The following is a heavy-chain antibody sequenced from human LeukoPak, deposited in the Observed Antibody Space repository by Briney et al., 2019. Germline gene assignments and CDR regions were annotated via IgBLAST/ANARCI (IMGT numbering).Heavy chain of an antibody. Sequence: GGSLRLSCAASGFTFDDYGMSWVRQAPGKGLEWVSGINWNGGNTGYADSVKGRFTISRDNSKNTLYLQMNSLRAEDMAVYYCARYSSAFLTGYYYMDVWGKGTTVTVSS. D-gene: IGHD6-19*01. V-gene: IGHV3-20*04. J-gene: IGHJ6*03. CDR3: ARYSSAFLTGYYYMDV. CDR1: GFTFDDYG. CDR2: INWNGGNT.